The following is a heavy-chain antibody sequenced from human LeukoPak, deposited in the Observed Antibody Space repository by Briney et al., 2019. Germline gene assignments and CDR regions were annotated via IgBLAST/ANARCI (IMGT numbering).Heavy chain of an antibody. V-gene: IGHV1-69*04. D-gene: IGHD2-2*01. Sequence: GASVKVSCKASGGTFSSYAISWVRQAPGQGLEWMGRIIPILGIANYAQKFQGRVTITADKSTSTAYMELRSLRSDDTAVYYCARDWSTTVLGDSWFDPWGQGTLVTVSS. J-gene: IGHJ5*02. CDR1: GGTFSSYA. CDR3: ARDWSTTVLGDSWFDP. CDR2: IIPILGIA.